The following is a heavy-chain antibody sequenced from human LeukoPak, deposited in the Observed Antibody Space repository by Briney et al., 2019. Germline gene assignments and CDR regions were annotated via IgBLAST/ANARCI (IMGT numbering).Heavy chain of an antibody. CDR3: AKSLGGSYLGDNFDY. D-gene: IGHD1-26*01. J-gene: IGHJ4*02. Sequence: GGSLRLSCAASGFTFDDYAMFWVRQAPGKGLEWVSGISWNSGSIGYADSVKGRFTISRDNAKNSLYLQMNSLRAEDTAFYYCAKSLGGSYLGDNFDYWGQGTLVIVSS. V-gene: IGHV3-9*01. CDR2: ISWNSGSI. CDR1: GFTFDDYA.